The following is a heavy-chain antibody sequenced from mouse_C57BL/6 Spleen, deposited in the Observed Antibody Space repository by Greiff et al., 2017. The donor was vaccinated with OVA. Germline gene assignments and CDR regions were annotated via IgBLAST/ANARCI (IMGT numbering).Heavy chain of an antibody. V-gene: IGHV1-55*01. CDR1: GYTFTSSW. J-gene: IGHJ4*01. CDR3: ARVYDYARDY. D-gene: IGHD2-3*01. Sequence: VQLQQPGAELVKPGASVKMSCKASGYTFTSSWITWVKQRPGQGLEWIGDIYPGSGSTNYNEKFKSKATLTVDTSSSTAYVQLSSLTSEDSAVYYCARVYDYARDYWGQGTSVTVSS. CDR2: IYPGSGST.